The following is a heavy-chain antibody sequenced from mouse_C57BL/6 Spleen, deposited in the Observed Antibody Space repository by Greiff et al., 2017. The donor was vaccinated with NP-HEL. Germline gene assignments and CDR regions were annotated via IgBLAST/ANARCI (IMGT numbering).Heavy chain of an antibody. CDR3: ARGNYYGSSYGYFDV. J-gene: IGHJ1*03. D-gene: IGHD1-1*01. V-gene: IGHV1-69*01. Sequence: QVQLQQPGAELVMPGASVKLSCTASGYTFTSYWMHWVKQRPGQGLEWIGEIDPSDSYTNYNQKFKGKSTLTVDKSSSTAYMQLSSLTSEDSAVYYCARGNYYGSSYGYFDVWGTGTTVTVSS. CDR1: GYTFTSYW. CDR2: IDPSDSYT.